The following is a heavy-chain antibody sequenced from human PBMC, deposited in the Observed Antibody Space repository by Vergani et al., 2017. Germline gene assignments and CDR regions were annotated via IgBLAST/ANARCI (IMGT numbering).Heavy chain of an antibody. V-gene: IGHV7-4-1*02. Sequence: QVQLVQSGSELKKPGASVKLSCKASGYTFTRYALSWVRQAPGQGLEWLGWINTNTGDPTYAQAFRGRFVFSLDTSVSTAFLQISSLKAEDTAVYYCARESCGVDYWGQGTLVTVSS. D-gene: IGHD2-15*01. J-gene: IGHJ4*02. CDR1: GYTFTRYA. CDR3: ARESCGVDY. CDR2: INTNTGDP.